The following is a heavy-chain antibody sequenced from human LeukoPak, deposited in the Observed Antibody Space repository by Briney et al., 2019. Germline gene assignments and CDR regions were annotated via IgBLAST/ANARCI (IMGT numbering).Heavy chain of an antibody. J-gene: IGHJ4*02. CDR2: INPNSGGT. V-gene: IGHV1-2*02. Sequence: EASVKVSCKASGYTFTGYYMHWVRQAPGQGLEWMGWINPNSGGTNYAQKFQGRVTMTRDTSISTAYMELSRLRSDDTAVYYCARGSRYYSSSRLAYDYWGQGTMVTVSS. D-gene: IGHD6-13*01. CDR3: ARGSRYYSSSRLAYDY. CDR1: GYTFTGYY.